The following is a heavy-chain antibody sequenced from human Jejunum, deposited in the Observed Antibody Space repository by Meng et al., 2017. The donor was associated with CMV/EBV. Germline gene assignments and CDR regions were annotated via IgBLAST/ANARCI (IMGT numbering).Heavy chain of an antibody. V-gene: IGHV2-5*02. D-gene: IGHD6-13*01. CDR2: VYWDDDK. J-gene: IGHJ5*02. Sequence: SLPTRGLGVGWLRQPPGKALEWLALVYWDDDKRYNPSLKTRLTITRDTSKNQVVLIMTNMDPVDTGTYYCVRSGGSTWYEENNWFDPWGQGTLVTVSS. CDR1: SLPTRGLG. CDR3: VRSGGSTWYEENNWFDP.